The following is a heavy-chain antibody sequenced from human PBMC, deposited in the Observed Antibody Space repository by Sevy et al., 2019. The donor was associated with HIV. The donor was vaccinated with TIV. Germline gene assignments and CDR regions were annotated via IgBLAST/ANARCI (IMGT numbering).Heavy chain of an antibody. CDR2: IIPIPGIP. J-gene: IGHJ5*02. Sequence: ASVKVSCKASGGTFSSYAINWVRQAPGQGLEWMGRIIPIPGIPNYAQKFQGRVTITADKSTSTAYMELSSLRSEDTAVYYCARDASSYCTSYSCYRGWFDPWGQGTLVTVSS. CDR1: GGTFSSYA. V-gene: IGHV1-69*04. CDR3: ARDASSYCTSYSCYRGWFDP. D-gene: IGHD2-2*01.